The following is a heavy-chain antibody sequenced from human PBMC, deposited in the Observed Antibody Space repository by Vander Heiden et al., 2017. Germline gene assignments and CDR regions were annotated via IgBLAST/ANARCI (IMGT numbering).Heavy chain of an antibody. Sequence: QVQLVQSGAEVKKHGSSVKVSCKASGGPFSSYAISWGRQAPGQGLEWMGGIIPIFGTANYAQKFQGRVTITADESTSTAYMELSSLRSEDTAVYYCARGDTGYSYAYFWVYWGQGTLVTVSS. D-gene: IGHD5-18*01. V-gene: IGHV1-69*01. CDR3: ARGDTGYSYAYFWVY. J-gene: IGHJ4*02. CDR2: IIPIFGTA. CDR1: GGPFSSYA.